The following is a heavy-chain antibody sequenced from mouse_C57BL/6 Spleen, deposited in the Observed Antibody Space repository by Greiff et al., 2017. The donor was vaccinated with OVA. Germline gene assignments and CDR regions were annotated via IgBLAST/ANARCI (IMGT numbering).Heavy chain of an antibody. D-gene: IGHD1-1*01. V-gene: IGHV1-18*01. CDR2: INPNNGGT. Sequence: EVQLQQSGPELVKPGASVKIPCKASGYTFTDYNMDWVKQSHGKSLEWIGDINPNNGGTIYNQKFKGKATLTVDKSSSTAYMELRSLTSEDTAVYYCARSPKFSYGSSYYFDYWGQGTTLTVS. J-gene: IGHJ2*01. CDR1: GYTFTDYN. CDR3: ARSPKFSYGSSYYFDY.